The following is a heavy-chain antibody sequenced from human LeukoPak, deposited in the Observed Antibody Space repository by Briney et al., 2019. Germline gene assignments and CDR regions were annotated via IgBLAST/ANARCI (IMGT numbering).Heavy chain of an antibody. CDR1: GFTFSAYA. D-gene: IGHD4-17*01. V-gene: IGHV3-23*01. J-gene: IGHJ3*02. CDR3: ARDPNGDYIGAFDM. CDR2: IRGGGGSA. Sequence: GGSLRLSCTASGFTFSAYAMMWVRQAPGKGPEWVSAIRGGGGSAFYADSVKGRFTISRDNSKYTLFLQMNSLRAEDTAVYYCARDPNGDYIGAFDMWGPGTMITVSS.